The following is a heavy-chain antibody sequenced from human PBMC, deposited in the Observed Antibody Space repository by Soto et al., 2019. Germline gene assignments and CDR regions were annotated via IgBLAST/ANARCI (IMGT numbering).Heavy chain of an antibody. CDR2: ISAYNGNT. D-gene: IGHD3-22*01. CDR3: ARDQNYYDSSGSITPRGAFDI. V-gene: IGHV1-18*01. Sequence: ASVKVSCKASGYAFTSYGISWVRQAPGQGLEWMGWISAYNGNTNYAQKLQGRVTMTTDTSTSTAYMELRSLRSDDTAVYYCARDQNYYDSSGSITPRGAFDIWGQGTMVTVSS. J-gene: IGHJ3*02. CDR1: GYAFTSYG.